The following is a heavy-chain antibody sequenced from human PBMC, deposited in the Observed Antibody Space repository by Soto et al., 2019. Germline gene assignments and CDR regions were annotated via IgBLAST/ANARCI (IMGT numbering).Heavy chain of an antibody. V-gene: IGHV1-69*01. D-gene: IGHD2-2*02. J-gene: IGHJ6*02. CDR2: IIPIFGTA. CDR3: ARGGGDCSSTSCYTGGLETYYYYRMDV. CDR1: GGTFSSYA. Sequence: QVQMVQSGAEVKKPGSSVKVSCKASGGTFSSYAISWVRQAPGQGLEWMGGIIPIFGTANYAQKFQGRVTLTADESTSTAYMELSSLRSEDTAVYYCARGGGDCSSTSCYTGGLETYYYYRMDVWGQGTTVTVSS.